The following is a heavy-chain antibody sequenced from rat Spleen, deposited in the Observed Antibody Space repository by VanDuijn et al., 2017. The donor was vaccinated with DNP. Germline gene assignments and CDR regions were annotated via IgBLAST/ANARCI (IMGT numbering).Heavy chain of an antibody. CDR2: INKDSSTK. Sequence: EVKLVESGGGLVQPGRSLKLSCAASGFNFNDYWMGWVRQAPGKGLQWIGEINKDSSTKNYTPSLRDKFTISRDNAQNTLYLQMSRLGSEDTAIYYGTREGAYYHSGDYWYVDFWGPGTMVTVSS. V-gene: IGHV4-2*01. CDR3: TREGAYYHSGDYWYVDF. D-gene: IGHD1-1*01. CDR1: GFNFNDYW. J-gene: IGHJ1*01.